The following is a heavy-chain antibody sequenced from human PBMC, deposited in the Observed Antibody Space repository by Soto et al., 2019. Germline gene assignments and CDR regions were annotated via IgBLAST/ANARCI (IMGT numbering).Heavy chain of an antibody. CDR3: ASSPPSGYSSGWYLGGWFDP. CDR1: GFTFSSYS. V-gene: IGHV3-21*01. J-gene: IGHJ5*02. D-gene: IGHD6-19*01. CDR2: ISSSSSYI. Sequence: GGSLRLSCAASGFTFSSYSMNWVRQAPGKGLEWVSSISSSSSYIYYADSVKGRFTISRDNAKNSLYLQKNSLRAEDTAVYSWASSPPSGYSSGWYLGGWFDPWGQGTLVTVSS.